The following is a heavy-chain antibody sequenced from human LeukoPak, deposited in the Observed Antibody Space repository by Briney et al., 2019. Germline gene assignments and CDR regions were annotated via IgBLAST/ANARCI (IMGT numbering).Heavy chain of an antibody. D-gene: IGHD2-15*01. CDR2: INHSGST. Sequence: SETLSLTCAVYGGSFSGYYWSWIRQPPGKGLEWIGEINHSGSTNYNPSLKSRVTISVDTPKNQFSLKLSSVTAADTAVYYCARGKRLRPLIVVVVAATNWFDPWGQGTLVTVSS. V-gene: IGHV4-34*01. CDR1: GGSFSGYY. J-gene: IGHJ5*02. CDR3: ARGKRLRPLIVVVVAATNWFDP.